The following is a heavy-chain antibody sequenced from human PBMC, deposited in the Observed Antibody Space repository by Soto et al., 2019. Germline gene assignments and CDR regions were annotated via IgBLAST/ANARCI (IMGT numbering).Heavy chain of an antibody. CDR2: INAGNGNT. Sequence: ASVKVSCKASGYTFTSYAMHWVRQAPGQRLEWMGWINAGNGNTKYSQKFQGRVTITRDTSASTAYMELSSLRSEDTAVYYCARGEVDIVATMVYWGQGTQVTVSS. CDR1: GYTFTSYA. D-gene: IGHD5-12*01. V-gene: IGHV1-3*01. J-gene: IGHJ4*02. CDR3: ARGEVDIVATMVY.